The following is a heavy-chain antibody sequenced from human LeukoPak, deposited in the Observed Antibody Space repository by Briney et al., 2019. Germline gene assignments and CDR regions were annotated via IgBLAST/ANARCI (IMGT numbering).Heavy chain of an antibody. CDR1: GYTFTSYG. Sequence: EASVKVSCKASGYTFTSYGISWVRQAPGQGLEWMGWISAYNGNTNYAQKLQGRVTMTTDTSTSTAYMELRSLRSDDTAVYYCARVRYDSSGGWFDPWGQGTLVTVSS. CDR2: ISAYNGNT. CDR3: ARVRYDSSGGWFDP. J-gene: IGHJ5*02. V-gene: IGHV1-18*01. D-gene: IGHD3-22*01.